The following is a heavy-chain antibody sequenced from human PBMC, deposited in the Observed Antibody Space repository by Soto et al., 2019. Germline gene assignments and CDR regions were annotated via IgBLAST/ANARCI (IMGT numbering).Heavy chain of an antibody. CDR1: GYSISSGYY. CDR2: IYHSGST. D-gene: IGHD3-22*01. CDR3: ACSYYYHSSGYPNDAFDI. J-gene: IGHJ3*02. V-gene: IGHV4-38-2*01. Sequence: PSETLSLTCAVSGYSISSGYYWGWIRQPPGKGLEWIGSIYHSGSTYYNPSLKSRVTISVDTSKNQFSLKLSSVTAADTAVYYCACSYYYHSSGYPNDAFDIWGQGTMVTVSS.